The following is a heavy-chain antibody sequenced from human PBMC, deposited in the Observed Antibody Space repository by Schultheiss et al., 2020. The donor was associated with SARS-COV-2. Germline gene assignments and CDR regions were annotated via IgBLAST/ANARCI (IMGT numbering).Heavy chain of an antibody. Sequence: GGSLRLSCAASGFTFSSYAMSWVRQAPGKGLEWVSYISSSGSTIYYADSVKGRFTISRDNAKNSLYLQMNSLRAEDTAVYYCARDLGYCSGGSCYSEGFDYWGQGTLVTVSS. CDR3: ARDLGYCSGGSCYSEGFDY. J-gene: IGHJ4*02. CDR2: ISSSGSTI. V-gene: IGHV3-48*04. D-gene: IGHD2-15*01. CDR1: GFTFSSYA.